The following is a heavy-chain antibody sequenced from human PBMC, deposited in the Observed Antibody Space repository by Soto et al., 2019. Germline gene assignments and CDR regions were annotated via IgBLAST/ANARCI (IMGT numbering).Heavy chain of an antibody. V-gene: IGHV4-39*01. D-gene: IGHD2-8*01. CDR3: VSQRTSVLSQAYFDY. CDR1: GGSVSNSNYY. CDR2: VYYRGRS. Sequence: SETLSLTCTVSGGSVSNSNYYWGWIRQSPGKGLEWIGSVYYRGRSYSKSSVKSRITISVDTSKNQFSLNLNSVTASDTAVYFCVSQRTSVLSQAYFDYWGPGALVTVSS. J-gene: IGHJ4*02.